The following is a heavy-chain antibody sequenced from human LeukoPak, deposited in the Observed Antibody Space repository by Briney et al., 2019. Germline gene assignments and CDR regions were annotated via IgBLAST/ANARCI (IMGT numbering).Heavy chain of an antibody. CDR3: AHADTAMVSGLHH. CDR1: GYTITSYA. D-gene: IGHD5-18*01. V-gene: IGHV1-3*01. J-gene: IGHJ5*02. Sequence: ASVKVSCKASGYTITSYAMHWVRQAPGQRLEWMGWINAGNGNTKYSQKFQGRVTITRDTSASTAYMELSSLRSEDTAVYYCAHADTAMVSGLHHWGQGTLVTVSS. CDR2: INAGNGNT.